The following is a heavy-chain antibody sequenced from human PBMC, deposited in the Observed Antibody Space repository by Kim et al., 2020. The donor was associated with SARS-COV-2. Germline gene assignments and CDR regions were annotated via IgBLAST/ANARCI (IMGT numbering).Heavy chain of an antibody. CDR1: GFTFSSYA. J-gene: IGHJ6*02. V-gene: IGHV3-30*04. D-gene: IGHD5-12*01. Sequence: GGSLRLSCAASGFTFSSYAMHWVRQAPGKGLEWVAVISYDGSNKYYADSVKGRFTISRDNSKNTLYLQMNSLRAEDTAVYYCARDIEMATIPYYYYGMDVWGQGTTVTVSS. CDR2: ISYDGSNK. CDR3: ARDIEMATIPYYYYGMDV.